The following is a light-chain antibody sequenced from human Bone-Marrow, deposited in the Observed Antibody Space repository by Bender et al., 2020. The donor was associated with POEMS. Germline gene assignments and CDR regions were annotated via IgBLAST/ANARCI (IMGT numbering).Light chain of an antibody. CDR2: KND. J-gene: IGLJ2*01. Sequence: QSVLTQPPSASGTPGQRVTISCSGGTSNVGSNTVNWYQQFPGTAPKLLIYKNDQGPSGVPDRFSASKSGTSASLAISGLRSEDEAYYYCAARDDSLNGQVLFGGGTKLTVL. CDR3: AARDDSLNGQVL. V-gene: IGLV1-44*01. CDR1: TSNVGSNT.